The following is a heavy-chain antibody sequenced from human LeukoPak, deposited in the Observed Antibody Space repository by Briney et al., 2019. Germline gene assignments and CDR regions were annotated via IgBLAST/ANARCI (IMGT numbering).Heavy chain of an antibody. J-gene: IGHJ4*02. D-gene: IGHD5-24*01. CDR3: ARNRGWQQFDY. V-gene: IGHV3-7*01. Sequence: GGSLRLSCAGSGFTFSDYWVDWVRQAPGKGLEWVASINKDGTEKNYLESVKGRFTISRDNAKNSLYLQMNNLRAEDTAVYYCARNRGWQQFDYWGQGTLVTVSS. CDR1: GFTFSDYW. CDR2: INKDGTEK.